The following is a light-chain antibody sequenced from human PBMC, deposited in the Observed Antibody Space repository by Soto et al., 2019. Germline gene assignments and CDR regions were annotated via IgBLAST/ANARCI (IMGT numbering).Light chain of an antibody. V-gene: IGLV1-40*01. J-gene: IGLJ1*01. CDR1: SSNIGAGYD. CDR3: QSYDSSLSGYV. CDR2: GNS. Sequence: VLTQPPSVSGAPGQRVTISCNGSSSNIGAGYDVHWYQQLPGTAPKLLIYGNSNRPSGVPDRFSGSKSGTSASLAITGLQAEDEAEYYCQSYDSSLSGYVFGTGTKVTV.